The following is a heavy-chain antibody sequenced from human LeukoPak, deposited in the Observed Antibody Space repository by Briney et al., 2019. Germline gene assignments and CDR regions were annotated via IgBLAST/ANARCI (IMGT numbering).Heavy chain of an antibody. CDR2: ISRNGGST. CDR3: AEELSSASPRRICYCYGIDV. V-gene: IGHV3-9*01. J-gene: IGHJ6*02. Sequence: PGGSLRLSCAASGFTFDDYAMNWVRQGPGKGLEWVSSISRNGGSTGYADSVKGGFTISRDTAKNSLYLQMNSLRAENTALYDCAEELSSASPRRICYCYGIDVWGQGTTVTVSS. D-gene: IGHD6-6*01. CDR1: GFTFDDYA.